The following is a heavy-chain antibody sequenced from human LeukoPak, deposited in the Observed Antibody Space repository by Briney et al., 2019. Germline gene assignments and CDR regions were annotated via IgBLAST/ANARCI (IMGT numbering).Heavy chain of an antibody. V-gene: IGHV3-74*01. J-gene: IGHJ4*02. Sequence: GGSLRLSCAASGFTFRNYWMHWVRQAPGKGLVWVSRISRDGATTHYAGSVKGRFTISRDNAKNMVYLQMDSLSAENTAVYYCVRLLDIDYWGQGTLVTVSS. CDR2: ISRDGATT. CDR3: VRLLDIDY. D-gene: IGHD1-1*01. CDR1: GFTFRNYW.